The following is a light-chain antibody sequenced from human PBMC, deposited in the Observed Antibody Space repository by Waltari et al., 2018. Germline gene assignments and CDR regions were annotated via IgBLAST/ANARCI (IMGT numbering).Light chain of an antibody. V-gene: IGKV4-1*01. CDR1: QSVLYSSNNKNY. Sequence: DIVMTQSPDSLAVSLGEWATINCKSSQSVLYSSNNKNYLAWYQQKPGQPPRLRIYWASTRESGVPDRFSGSRSETDFTLTISSLQAEDVAVYYCQQYYSTPPLTFGGGTKVEIK. CDR2: WAS. J-gene: IGKJ4*01. CDR3: QQYYSTPPLT.